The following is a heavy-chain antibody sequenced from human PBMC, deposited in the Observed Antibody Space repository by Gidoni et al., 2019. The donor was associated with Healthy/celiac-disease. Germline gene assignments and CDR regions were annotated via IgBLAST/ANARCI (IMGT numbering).Heavy chain of an antibody. Sequence: QGQLVGSGGGVVQPGGSLRLSWAPSGFPSSSYAMHWVRQAPGKGLEWVAVISYDGSNKYYADSVKGRFTISRDNSKNTLYLQMNSLRAEDTAVYYCARPGYSGYDYDYWGQGTLVTVSS. CDR3: ARPGYSGYDYDY. CDR2: ISYDGSNK. J-gene: IGHJ4*02. V-gene: IGHV3-30-3*01. CDR1: GFPSSSYA. D-gene: IGHD5-12*01.